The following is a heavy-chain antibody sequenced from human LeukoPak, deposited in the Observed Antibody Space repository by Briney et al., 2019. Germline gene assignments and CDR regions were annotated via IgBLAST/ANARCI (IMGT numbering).Heavy chain of an antibody. D-gene: IGHD2-2*01. CDR1: GFTFNNFW. Sequence: GGSLRLSCAASGFTFNNFWMNWVRQAPGKGLEWVASIKQDGSEKYFLDSVKGRFTISRDNAKTSLFLQMNSLRAEDTAVYYCARGVYWSPTICYGGRYYYYMDVWGKGTTVTVSS. CDR3: ARGVYWSPTICYGGRYYYYMDV. V-gene: IGHV3-7*01. J-gene: IGHJ6*03. CDR2: IKQDGSEK.